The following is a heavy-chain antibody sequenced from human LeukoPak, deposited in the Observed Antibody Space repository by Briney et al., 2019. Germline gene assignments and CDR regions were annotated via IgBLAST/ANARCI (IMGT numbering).Heavy chain of an antibody. CDR1: GYTFTGYY. CDR3: ARDRGVNYDSSGYCFDY. D-gene: IGHD3-22*01. J-gene: IGHJ4*02. CDR2: INPDSGGT. Sequence: ASVKVSCKASGYTFTGYYMHWVRQAPGQGLEWMGWINPDSGGTNYAQKFQGRVTMTRDTSISTAYMELSRLRSEDTAVYYCARDRGVNYDSSGYCFDYWGQGTLVTVSS. V-gene: IGHV1-2*02.